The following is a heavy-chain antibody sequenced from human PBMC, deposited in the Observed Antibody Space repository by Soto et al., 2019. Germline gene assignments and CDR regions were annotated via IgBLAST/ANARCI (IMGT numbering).Heavy chain of an antibody. J-gene: IGHJ3*02. D-gene: IGHD3-22*01. CDR2: ISSSSSTI. Sequence: AGSLRLACAASGFTFSSYIMNWVRQAPGKGLEWVSYISSSSSTIYYADSVKGRFTISRDNAKNSLYLQMNSLRDEDTAVYYCARARIYYYDSSGPNEGDAFDIWGQGTMVTVSS. CDR1: GFTFSSYI. CDR3: ARARIYYYDSSGPNEGDAFDI. V-gene: IGHV3-48*02.